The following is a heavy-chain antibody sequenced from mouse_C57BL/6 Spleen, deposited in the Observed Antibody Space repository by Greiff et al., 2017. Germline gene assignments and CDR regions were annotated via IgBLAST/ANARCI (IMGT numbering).Heavy chain of an antibody. Sequence: EVKLMESGGGLVQPGGSLSLSCAASGFTFTDYYMSWVRQPPGKALAWLGFIRNKANGYTTEYSASVKGRFTISRDNSQSILYLQMNALRAEDSATYYCASYGSSSLNYWGQGTTLTVSS. D-gene: IGHD1-1*01. V-gene: IGHV7-3*01. CDR1: GFTFTDYY. CDR2: IRNKANGYTT. CDR3: ASYGSSSLNY. J-gene: IGHJ2*01.